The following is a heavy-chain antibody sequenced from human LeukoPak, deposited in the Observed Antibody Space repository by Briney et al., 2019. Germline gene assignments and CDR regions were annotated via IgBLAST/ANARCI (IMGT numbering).Heavy chain of an antibody. D-gene: IGHD6-13*01. Sequence: ASVKVSCKASGYTFTSYAMNWVRQAPGQGLEWMGWINTNTGNPTYAQGFTGRFVFSLDTSVSTAYLQISSLKAEDTAVYYCARVSGLYSSSWYGGILDFDYWGQGTLVTVSS. V-gene: IGHV7-4-1*02. J-gene: IGHJ4*02. CDR2: INTNTGNP. CDR1: GYTFTSYA. CDR3: ARVSGLYSSSWYGGILDFDY.